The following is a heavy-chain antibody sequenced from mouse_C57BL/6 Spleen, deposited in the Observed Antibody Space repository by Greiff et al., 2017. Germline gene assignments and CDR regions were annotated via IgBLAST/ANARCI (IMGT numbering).Heavy chain of an antibody. V-gene: IGHV1-76*01. CDR3: ARMRDGGAMDY. Sequence: QVQLQQSGAELVRPGASVKLSCKASGYTFTDYYINWVKQRPGQGLEWIARIYPGSGNTYYNEKFKGKATLTAEKSSSTAYMQLSSLTSEDSAVYFCARMRDGGAMDYWGQGTSVTVSS. CDR2: IYPGSGNT. J-gene: IGHJ4*01. D-gene: IGHD3-3*01. CDR1: GYTFTDYY.